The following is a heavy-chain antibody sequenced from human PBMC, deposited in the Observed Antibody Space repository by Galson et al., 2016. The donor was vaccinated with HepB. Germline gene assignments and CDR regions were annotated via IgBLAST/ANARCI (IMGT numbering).Heavy chain of an antibody. D-gene: IGHD3-9*01. CDR3: ARDLNDILTGVSHSDY. CDR2: LWSDGTNK. Sequence: SLRLSCAASGLTFSANGMHWVRQAPGKGLEWVAGLWSDGTNKKYADSVKGRFIISRDNSKNTLYLQMNSLGADDTAVYYCARDLNDILTGVSHSDYWGQGTLVTVSS. CDR1: GLTFSANG. V-gene: IGHV3-33*01. J-gene: IGHJ4*02.